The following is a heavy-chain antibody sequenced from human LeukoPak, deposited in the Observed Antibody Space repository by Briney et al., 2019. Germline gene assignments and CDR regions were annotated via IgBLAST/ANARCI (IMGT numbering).Heavy chain of an antibody. J-gene: IGHJ4*02. CDR1: GDSITSSNYY. CDR3: ARGFYYYDSSGYYY. V-gene: IGHV4-39*07. D-gene: IGHD3-22*01. CDR2: INHSGST. Sequence: PSETLSLTCSVSGDSITSSNYYWSWIRQPPGKGLEWIGEINHSGSTNYNPSLKSRVTISVDTSKNQFSLKLSSVTAADTAVYYCARGFYYYDSSGYYYWGQGTLVTVSS.